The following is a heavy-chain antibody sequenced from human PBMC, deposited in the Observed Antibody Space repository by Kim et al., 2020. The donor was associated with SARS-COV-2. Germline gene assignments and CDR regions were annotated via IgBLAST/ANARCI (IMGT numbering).Heavy chain of an antibody. Sequence: SETLSLTCTVSGGSISSYYWSWIRQPPGKGLEWIGYIYYSGSTNYNPSLKSRVTISVDTSKNQFSLKLSSVTAADTAVYYCARDGALWFGELLSPAGNYYYGMDVWGQGTTVTVSS. J-gene: IGHJ6*02. CDR1: GGSISSYY. CDR2: IYYSGST. V-gene: IGHV4-59*13. D-gene: IGHD3-10*01. CDR3: ARDGALWFGELLSPAGNYYYGMDV.